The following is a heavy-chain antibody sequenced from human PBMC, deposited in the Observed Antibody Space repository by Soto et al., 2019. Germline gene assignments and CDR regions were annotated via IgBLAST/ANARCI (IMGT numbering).Heavy chain of an antibody. CDR1: GFTFSSYA. D-gene: IGHD3-10*01. Sequence: GGSLRLSCAASGFTFSSYAMSWVRQAPGKGLEWVSAISGSGGSTYYADSVKGRFTISRDNSKNTLYLQMNSLRAEDTAVYYCAKEEIGITMVRGVISPWGQGTLVTVSS. J-gene: IGHJ5*02. CDR2: ISGSGGST. CDR3: AKEEIGITMVRGVISP. V-gene: IGHV3-23*01.